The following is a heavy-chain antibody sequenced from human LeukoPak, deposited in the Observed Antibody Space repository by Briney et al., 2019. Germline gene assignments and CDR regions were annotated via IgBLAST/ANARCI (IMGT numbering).Heavy chain of an antibody. CDR3: ARAMSTFGGVRNYFDS. V-gene: IGHV3-23*01. D-gene: IGHD3-16*01. Sequence: GGSLRLSCAASGFTFSSYAMCWVRQAPGKGLEWVSAISGSGGSTYYADSVKGRFTISRDNSKNTLYLQMNSLRAEDTAVYYCARAMSTFGGVRNYFDSWGQGTLVTVSS. CDR1: GFTFSSYA. CDR2: ISGSGGST. J-gene: IGHJ4*02.